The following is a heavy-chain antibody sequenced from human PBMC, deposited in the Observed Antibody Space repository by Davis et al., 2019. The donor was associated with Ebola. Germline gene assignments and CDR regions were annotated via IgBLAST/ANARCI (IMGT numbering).Heavy chain of an antibody. V-gene: IGHV3-30-3*01. CDR1: GFTFSSYA. D-gene: IGHD6-13*01. J-gene: IGHJ4*02. Sequence: GESLKISCAASGFTFSSYAMHWVRQAPGKGLEWVAVISYDGSNKYYADSVKGRFTISRDNSKNTLYLQMNSLRAEDTAVYYCASLAAAGTADWGQGTLVTVSS. CDR2: ISYDGSNK. CDR3: ASLAAAGTAD.